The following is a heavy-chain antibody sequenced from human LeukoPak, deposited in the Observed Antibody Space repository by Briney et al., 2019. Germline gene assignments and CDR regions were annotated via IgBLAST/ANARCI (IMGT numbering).Heavy chain of an antibody. D-gene: IGHD2/OR15-2a*01. CDR2: ISANGQAT. V-gene: IGHV3-23*01. CDR3: ARDPYNTTYRLAY. J-gene: IGHJ4*02. CDR1: GFAFGTYA. Sequence: PGGSLRLSCAGSGFAFGTYAMSWVRQAPGMGLEWVSSISANGQATYYADSVEGRFTISRDNSKNTLYLQLNSLRAEDTATYYCARDPYNTTYRLAYWGQGTLVTVSS.